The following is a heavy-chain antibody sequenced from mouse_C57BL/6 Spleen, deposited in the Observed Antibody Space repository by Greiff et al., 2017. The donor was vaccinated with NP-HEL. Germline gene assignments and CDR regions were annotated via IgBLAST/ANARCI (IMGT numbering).Heavy chain of an antibody. CDR2: IDPENGDT. J-gene: IGHJ2*01. V-gene: IGHV14-4*01. D-gene: IGHD3-2*02. CDR3: TTASSGTGSDY. Sequence: EVQLQESGAELVRPGASVKLSCTASGFNIKDDYMHWVKQRPEQGLEWIGWIDPENGDTEYASKFQGKATITADTSSNTAYLQLSSLTSEDTAVYYWTTASSGTGSDYWGQGTTLTVSS. CDR1: GFNIKDDY.